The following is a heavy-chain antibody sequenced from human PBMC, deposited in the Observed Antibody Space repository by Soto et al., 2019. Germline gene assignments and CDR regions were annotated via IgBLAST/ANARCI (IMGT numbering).Heavy chain of an antibody. CDR1: GDTFSTYT. CDR3: ARIYGSGSRAFDF. D-gene: IGHD3-10*01. V-gene: IGHV1-69*02. J-gene: IGHJ4*02. CDR2: IIPMLGMA. Sequence: QVHLVQSGAEVKKPGASVKVSCKASGDTFSTYTINWVRQAPGQRLEWMGRIIPMLGMANYALKFQGRVTSTADRPTTTLYLHRGSLRSDDTAVYYCARIYGSGSRAFDFWGQGTLVTVS.